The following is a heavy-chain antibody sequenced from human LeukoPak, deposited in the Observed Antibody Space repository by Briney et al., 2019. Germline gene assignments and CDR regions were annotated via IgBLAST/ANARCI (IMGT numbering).Heavy chain of an antibody. J-gene: IGHJ4*02. V-gene: IGHV3-48*03. CDR1: GFTFSNFA. D-gene: IGHD3-9*01. CDR2: ISSGGTTI. CDR3: ARDLMPYVDPEYFDH. Sequence: GGSLRLSCEASGFTFSNFAMNWVRQAPGNGLEWISFISSGGTTISYAESVRGRFTISRDNARNSLFLQMNSLRVEDTAVYYCARDLMPYVDPEYFDHWGQGTLVTVSS.